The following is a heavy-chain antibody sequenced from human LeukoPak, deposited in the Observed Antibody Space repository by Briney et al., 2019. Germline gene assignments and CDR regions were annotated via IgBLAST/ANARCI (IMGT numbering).Heavy chain of an antibody. CDR1: GFTFSSYA. D-gene: IGHD6-13*01. V-gene: IGHV3-30*01. J-gene: IGHJ4*02. CDR3: ARISISSSFALSYFDY. Sequence: GRSLRLSCAASGFTFSSYAMHWVRQAPGKGLEWVAVISYDGSNKYYADSVEGRFTISRDNSKNTLYLQMNSLRAEDTAVYYCARISISSSFALSYFDYWGQGTLVTVSS. CDR2: ISYDGSNK.